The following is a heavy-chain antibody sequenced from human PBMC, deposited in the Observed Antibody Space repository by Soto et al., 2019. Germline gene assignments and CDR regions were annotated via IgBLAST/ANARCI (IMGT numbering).Heavy chain of an antibody. CDR1: GFTFTSYG. CDR3: SRGGSSWQPHEDY. V-gene: IGHV1-18*01. CDR2: VSAYNGNT. Sequence: QVQLVQSGAEVKKPGASMKVSCKASGFTFTSYGISWVRQAPGQGLEWMGWVSAYNGNTHYAQKLQGRVTMTTDTSTTPAYMELRSLRSADTAVYYCSRGGSSWQPHEDYWGQGTLVTVSS. D-gene: IGHD6-13*01. J-gene: IGHJ4*02.